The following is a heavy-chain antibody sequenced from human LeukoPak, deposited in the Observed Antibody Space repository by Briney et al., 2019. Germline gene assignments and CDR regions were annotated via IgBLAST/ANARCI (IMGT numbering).Heavy chain of an antibody. CDR3: ARVEQVVLQQSDYFDY. D-gene: IGHD6-13*01. CDR2: ISSSGSTI. Sequence: GGSLRLSCTVSGFTFSRYEMNWVRQAPGKGLEWVSYISSSGSTIYYADSVKGRFTISRDNAKTSLHLQMNSMTAEATAVSYCARVEQVVLQQSDYFDYWGQGTMVTVSS. CDR1: GFTFSRYE. V-gene: IGHV3-48*03. J-gene: IGHJ4*02.